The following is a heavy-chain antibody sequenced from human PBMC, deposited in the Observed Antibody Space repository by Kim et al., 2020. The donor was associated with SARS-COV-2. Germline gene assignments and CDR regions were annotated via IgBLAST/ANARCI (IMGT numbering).Heavy chain of an antibody. V-gene: IGHV4-59*13. D-gene: IGHD6-19*01. Sequence: SETLSLTCTVSGGSISSYYWSWIRQPPGKGLEWIGYIYYSGSTNYNPSLKSRVTISVDTSKNQFSLKLSSVTAANTAVYYCARGGSGWTGADYYYGMVVWGQGTTVTVSS. CDR2: IYYSGST. CDR1: GGSISSYY. J-gene: IGHJ6*02. CDR3: ARGGSGWTGADYYYGMVV.